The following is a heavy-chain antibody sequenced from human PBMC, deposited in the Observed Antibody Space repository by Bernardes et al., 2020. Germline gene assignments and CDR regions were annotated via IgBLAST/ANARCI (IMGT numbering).Heavy chain of an antibody. V-gene: IGHV3-48*02. CDR3: VRQYSGSSRGFDF. D-gene: IGHD1-26*01. Sequence: GGSLRLSCEASGFTFTDYTMNWVRQAPGKGLEWISYINENSSPIYYAGSVEGRFTISRDNAKNSLFLQMDRLRDEDTAVYYCVRQYSGSSRGFDFWGQGTLVTVSS. CDR2: INENSSPI. CDR1: GFTFTDYT. J-gene: IGHJ4*02.